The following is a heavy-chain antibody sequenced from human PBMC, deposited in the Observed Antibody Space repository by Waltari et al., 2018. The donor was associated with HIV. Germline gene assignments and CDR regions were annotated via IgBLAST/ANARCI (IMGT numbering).Heavy chain of an antibody. D-gene: IGHD4-17*01. Sequence: QVQLQESGPGLVKPSETLSLTCTVSGGSISSYSWSWIRQPAGKGLEWIGRIYTSGSTNYNPSLKSRVTMSVDTSKNQFSLKLSSVTAADTAVYYCARDEAVTINEPNWFDPWGQGTLVTVSS. CDR3: ARDEAVTINEPNWFDP. CDR1: GGSISSYS. CDR2: IYTSGST. J-gene: IGHJ5*02. V-gene: IGHV4-4*07.